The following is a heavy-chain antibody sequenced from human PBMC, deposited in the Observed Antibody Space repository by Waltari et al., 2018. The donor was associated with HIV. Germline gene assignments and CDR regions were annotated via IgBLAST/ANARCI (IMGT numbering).Heavy chain of an antibody. D-gene: IGHD5-12*01. V-gene: IGHV3-9*01. CDR1: GFTFDDYA. J-gene: IGHJ4*02. Sequence: EVQLVESGGGLVQPGRSLRLSCAASGFTFDDYAMHWVRQAPGKGLEWVSGISWNSGSIGYADSVKGRFTISRDNAKNSLYLQMNSLRAEDTALYYCAKDPASDGYNSLFDYWGQGTLVTVSS. CDR2: ISWNSGSI. CDR3: AKDPASDGYNSLFDY.